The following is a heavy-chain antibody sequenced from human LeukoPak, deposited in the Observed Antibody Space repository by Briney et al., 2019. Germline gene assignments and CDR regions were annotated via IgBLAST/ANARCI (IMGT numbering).Heavy chain of an antibody. CDR2: ISYDGSNE. V-gene: IGHV3-30-3*01. Sequence: GGSLRLSCAASGFTFSSYAMHWVRQAPGKGLEWVTFISYDGSNEYYADSVKGRFIISRDNSKNALYLQMNSLRAEDTAVYYCAREVAGLTYWGQGTLVTVSS. D-gene: IGHD6-19*01. CDR3: AREVAGLTY. J-gene: IGHJ4*02. CDR1: GFTFSSYA.